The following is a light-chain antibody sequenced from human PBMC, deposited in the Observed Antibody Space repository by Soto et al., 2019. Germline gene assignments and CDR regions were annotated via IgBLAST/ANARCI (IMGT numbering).Light chain of an antibody. CDR1: QSISNY. V-gene: IGKV1-39*01. CDR3: QQSYSTPPLT. J-gene: IGKJ4*01. Sequence: DIQMTQSPSSLSASVGDRVTITCRASQSISNYLNWYQQKPGKAPKLLISAASSLQSGVPSRFSGSGSGTDFNLTISSLQPEDFATYYCQQSYSTPPLTFGGGTKVEIK. CDR2: AAS.